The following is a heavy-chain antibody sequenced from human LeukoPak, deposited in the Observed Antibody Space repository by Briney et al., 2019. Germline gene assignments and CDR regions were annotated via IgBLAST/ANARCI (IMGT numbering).Heavy chain of an antibody. D-gene: IGHD2-2*02. CDR2: IYTSGST. Sequence: SETLSLTCTVSGGSISSYYWSWIRQPAGKGLEWIGRIYTSGSTNYNPSLKSRVTMSVDTSKNQFSLKLSSVTAADTAVYYCARDIVVVPAAIYGGWFDPWGQGTLVTVSS. V-gene: IGHV4-4*07. CDR1: GGSISSYY. J-gene: IGHJ5*02. CDR3: ARDIVVVPAAIYGGWFDP.